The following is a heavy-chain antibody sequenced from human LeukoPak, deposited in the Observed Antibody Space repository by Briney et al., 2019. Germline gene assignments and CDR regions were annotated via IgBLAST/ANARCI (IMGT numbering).Heavy chain of an antibody. J-gene: IGHJ4*02. CDR1: GFTVSSNY. Sequence: GGSLRLSCAASGFTVSSNYMSWVRQAPGKGLEWVSVTYSGGDTYYADSVKGRFTISRDNSKNTLFLQMNSLRAEDTAVYYCASVEQWLVRELGIPGVYWGQGTLVTVSS. V-gene: IGHV3-53*01. D-gene: IGHD6-19*01. CDR2: TYSGGDT. CDR3: ASVEQWLVRELGIPGVY.